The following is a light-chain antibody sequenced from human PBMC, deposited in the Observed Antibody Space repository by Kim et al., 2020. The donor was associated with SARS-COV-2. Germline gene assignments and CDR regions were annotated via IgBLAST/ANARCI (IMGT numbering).Light chain of an antibody. Sequence: QRVTIPCTGSSSNIGSNYAVHWYQQLPGTAPKLLMYGNDNRPSGVPDRFSASKSGTSASLAITGLQAEDEADYYCQSYDSSLSVVVFGGGTKVTVL. CDR3: QSYDSSLSVVV. J-gene: IGLJ3*02. CDR2: GND. CDR1: SSNIGSNYA. V-gene: IGLV1-40*01.